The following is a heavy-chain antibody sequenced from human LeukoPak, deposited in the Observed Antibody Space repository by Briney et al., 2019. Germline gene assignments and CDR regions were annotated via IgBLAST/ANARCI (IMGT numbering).Heavy chain of an antibody. V-gene: IGHV1-2*02. CDR1: RYTFTGYY. Sequence: ASVKVSCKASRYTFTGYYMHWVRQAPGQGLEWMGWINPNSGGTNYAQKFQGRVTMTRDTSISTAYMELSSLRSDDTAVFYCAGSQTGDGYNPPFDYWGQGTLVTVSS. CDR2: INPNSGGT. D-gene: IGHD5-24*01. CDR3: AGSQTGDGYNPPFDY. J-gene: IGHJ4*02.